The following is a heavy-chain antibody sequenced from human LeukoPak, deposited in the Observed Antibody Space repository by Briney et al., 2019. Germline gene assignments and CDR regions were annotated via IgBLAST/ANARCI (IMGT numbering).Heavy chain of an antibody. J-gene: IGHJ5*02. CDR1: GFALSTYE. CDR3: ARGDPHADL. CDR2: ITISGDTK. V-gene: IGHV3-48*03. Sequence: GGSLRLSCAASGFALSTYEMNWVRQAPGKGMEWIADITISGDTKNYADSVKGRFTISRDNARTSLYLQMNSLRVEDTGVYYCARGDPHADLWGQGTLVTVSS.